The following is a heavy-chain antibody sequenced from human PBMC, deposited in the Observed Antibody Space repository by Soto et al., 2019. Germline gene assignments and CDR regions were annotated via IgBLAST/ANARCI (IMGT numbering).Heavy chain of an antibody. CDR3: ASTIRGYTGY. J-gene: IGHJ4*02. D-gene: IGHD5-18*01. V-gene: IGHV1-69*13. CDR1: GGTFSSYT. CDR2: IIPIFGTA. Sequence: SVKVSCKASGGTFSSYTISWVRQAPGQGLEWMGRIIPIFGTANYAQKFQGRVTITADESTSTAYMELSSLRSEDTAVYYCASTIRGYTGYWGQGTLVTVSS.